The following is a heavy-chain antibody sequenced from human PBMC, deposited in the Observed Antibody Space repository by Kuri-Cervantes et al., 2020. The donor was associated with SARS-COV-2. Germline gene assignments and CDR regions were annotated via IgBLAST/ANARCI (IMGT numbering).Heavy chain of an antibody. CDR2: IYTSGST. CDR1: GFTFSDYY. D-gene: IGHD3-9*01. CDR3: AREYYDILTGHQLFDY. J-gene: IGHJ4*02. V-gene: IGHV4-4*07. Sequence: ESLKISCAASGFTFSDYYMSWIRQPAGKGLEWIGRIYTSGSTNYNPSLKSRVTMSVDTSKNQFSLKLSSVTAADTAVYYCAREYYDILTGHQLFDYWGQGTLVTVSS.